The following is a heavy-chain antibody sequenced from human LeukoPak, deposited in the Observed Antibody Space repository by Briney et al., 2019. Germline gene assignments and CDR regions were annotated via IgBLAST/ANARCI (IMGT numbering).Heavy chain of an antibody. D-gene: IGHD3-3*01. CDR3: AKVVSEEIWSGYWY. CDR1: GFTSSSYG. V-gene: IGHV3-33*06. CDR2: IWYDGSNK. Sequence: GGSLRLSCAASGFTSSSYGMHWVRQAPGKGLEWVAVIWYDGSNKYYADSVKGRFTIPRDNSKNTLYLQMNSLRAEDTAVYYCAKVVSEEIWSGYWYWGQGTLVTVSS. J-gene: IGHJ4*02.